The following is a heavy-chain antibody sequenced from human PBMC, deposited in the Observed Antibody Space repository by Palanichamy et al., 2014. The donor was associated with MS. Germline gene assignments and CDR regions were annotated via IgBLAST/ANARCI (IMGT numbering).Heavy chain of an antibody. J-gene: IGHJ4*02. Sequence: EVQPGGVWGGLVKPGGSLRLSCAASGFTFSSYSMNRVRQAPGKGLEWVSSISSSSSYIYYADSVKGRFTISRDNAKNSLYLQMNSLRAEDTAVYYCARYSGSYYFDYWGQGTLVTVSS. V-gene: IGHV3-21*01. CDR3: ARYSGSYYFDY. D-gene: IGHD1-26*01. CDR2: ISSSSSYI. CDR1: GFTFSSYS.